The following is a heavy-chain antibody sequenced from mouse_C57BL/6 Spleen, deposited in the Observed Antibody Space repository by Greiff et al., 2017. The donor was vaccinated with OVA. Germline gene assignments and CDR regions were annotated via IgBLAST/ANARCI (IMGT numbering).Heavy chain of an antibody. Sequence: QVQLQQPGAELVMPGASVKLSCKASGSTFTSYWMPWVKQRPGQGLEWIGEIDPSDSYTNYNQKFKGKSTLTVDKSSSTAYMQLSSLTSEDSAVYYCARTNYYGSSLYYFDYWGQGTTLTVSS. CDR2: IDPSDSYT. V-gene: IGHV1-69*01. D-gene: IGHD1-1*01. J-gene: IGHJ2*01. CDR1: GSTFTSYW. CDR3: ARTNYYGSSLYYFDY.